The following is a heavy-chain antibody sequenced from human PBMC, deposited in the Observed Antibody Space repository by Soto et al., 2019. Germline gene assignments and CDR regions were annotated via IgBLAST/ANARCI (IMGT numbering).Heavy chain of an antibody. D-gene: IGHD2-2*01. V-gene: IGHV3-21*01. CDR2: LSSGGSYI. CDR1: GFTFSTYS. J-gene: IGHJ6*04. CDR3: ATTMRISPAMDV. Sequence: EVQLVESGGGLVKPGGSLRVSCAASGFTFSTYSMNWVRQAPGKGLEWVASLSSGGSYISHADSVKGRFTISRDNAKNSLSLQMHNLRAEDTAVYYCATTMRISPAMDVWGKGTTVTVSS.